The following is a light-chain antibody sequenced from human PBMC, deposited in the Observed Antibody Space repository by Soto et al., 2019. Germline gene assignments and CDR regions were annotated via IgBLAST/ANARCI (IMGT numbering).Light chain of an antibody. CDR2: DVS. CDR3: ISYTSSSTLLYV. J-gene: IGLJ1*01. Sequence: QSALTQPASVSGSPGQSITISCTGTSSDVGGYNYVSWYQQHPGKAPKLMLYDVSNRPSGVSNRFSGSKSGNTASLTISGLQAEDEADYYCISYTSSSTLLYVFGTGTKVTVL. V-gene: IGLV2-14*01. CDR1: SSDVGGYNY.